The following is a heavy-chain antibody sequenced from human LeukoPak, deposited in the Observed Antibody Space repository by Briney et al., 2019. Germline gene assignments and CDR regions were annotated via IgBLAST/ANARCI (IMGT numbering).Heavy chain of an antibody. CDR3: ARDEGVLVVVAATLDY. CDR2: IIPILGIA. CDR1: GGTFSSYA. D-gene: IGHD2-15*01. J-gene: IGHJ4*02. V-gene: IGHV1-69*04. Sequence: SVKVSCKASGGTFSSYAISWVRQAPGQGLEWMGRIIPILGIANYAQKFQGRVTITADKSTSTAYMELSSLRSEDTAVYYCARDEGVLVVVAATLDYWGQGTLVTVSS.